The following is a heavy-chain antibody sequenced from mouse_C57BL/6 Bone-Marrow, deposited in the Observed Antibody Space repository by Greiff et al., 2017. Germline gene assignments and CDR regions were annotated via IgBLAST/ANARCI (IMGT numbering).Heavy chain of an antibody. CDR1: GYAFTNYL. CDR3: ARSKNWGAWWAC. Sequence: QVQLQQSGAELVRPGTSVKVSCKASGYAFTNYLIEWVKQRPGQGLEWIGVINPGSGGTNYNEKFKGKATLTADKSSSTAYMQLSSLTSEASAVYVCARSKNWGAWWACWGRGTLVTVSA. V-gene: IGHV1-54*01. CDR2: INPGSGGT. J-gene: IGHJ3*01. D-gene: IGHD4-1*01.